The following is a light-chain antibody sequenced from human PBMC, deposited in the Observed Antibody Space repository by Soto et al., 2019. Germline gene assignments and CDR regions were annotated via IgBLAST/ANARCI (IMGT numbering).Light chain of an antibody. CDR1: QNVNSK. V-gene: IGKV3-15*01. CDR3: QQYNDWPLT. J-gene: IGKJ4*01. Sequence: EIVMTQSPATLSVSPGERATLSCRASQNVNSKLVWYQQKPGQAPRLLIYGASTRATGIPARFSGSGFGTEFTLTISSLQSEDFVLYYCQQYNDWPLTFGGGTKVEIK. CDR2: GAS.